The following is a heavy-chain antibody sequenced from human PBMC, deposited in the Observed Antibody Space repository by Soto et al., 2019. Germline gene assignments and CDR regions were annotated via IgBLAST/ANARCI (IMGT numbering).Heavy chain of an antibody. CDR3: ASHRITMVRGVIMYYYYGMDV. Sequence: ASVKVSCKASGYTFTSYGISWVRQAPGQGLEWMGWISAYNGNTNYAQKLQGRVTMTTDTSTSTAYTELRSLRSDDTAVYYCASHRITMVRGVIMYYYYGMDVWGQGTTVTVSS. CDR1: GYTFTSYG. CDR2: ISAYNGNT. J-gene: IGHJ6*02. D-gene: IGHD3-10*01. V-gene: IGHV1-18*01.